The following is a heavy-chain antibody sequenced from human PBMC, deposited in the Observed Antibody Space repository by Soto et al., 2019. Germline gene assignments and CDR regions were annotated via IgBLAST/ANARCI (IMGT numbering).Heavy chain of an antibody. CDR1: GFSLSTTGVG. V-gene: IGHV2-5*01. CDR3: AHRGGATVGLYYFDY. Sequence: SGPTLVNPTQTLTLTCTFSGFSLSTTGVGVSWIRQPPGKALEWLALIYWHDDKRYSPSLKSRLTITKYTSKNQVVLTMTNMDPVDTATYYCAHRGGATVGLYYFDYWGQGALVTSP. D-gene: IGHD3-16*01. CDR2: IYWHDDK. J-gene: IGHJ4*02.